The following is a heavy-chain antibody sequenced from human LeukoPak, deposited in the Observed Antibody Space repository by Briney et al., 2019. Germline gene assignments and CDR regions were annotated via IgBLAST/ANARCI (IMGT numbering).Heavy chain of an antibody. CDR3: ARDAPKLYCSGGSCAEDY. Sequence: GGSLRLSCAASGFTFSSYEMNWVRQAPGKGLEWVSYISSSGSTIYYADSVKGRFTISRDNAKNSLYLQMNSLRAEDTAVYYCARDAPKLYCSGGSCAEDYWGQGTLVTVYS. J-gene: IGHJ4*02. CDR2: ISSSGSTI. CDR1: GFTFSSYE. V-gene: IGHV3-48*03. D-gene: IGHD2-15*01.